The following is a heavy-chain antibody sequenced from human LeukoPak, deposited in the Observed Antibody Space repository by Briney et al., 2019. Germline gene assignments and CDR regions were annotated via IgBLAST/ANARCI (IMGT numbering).Heavy chain of an antibody. V-gene: IGHV3-53*01. J-gene: IGHJ4*02. CDR3: ARVSLGLLPDY. CDR2: IYSGGST. CDR1: GFTVSSNY. D-gene: IGHD3-22*01. Sequence: VGSLRLSCAASGFTVSSNYMSWVRQAPGKGLEWVSVIYSGGSTYYADSVKGRFTISRDNSKNTLYLQMNSLRAEDTAVYYCARVSLGLLPDYWGQGTLVTVSS.